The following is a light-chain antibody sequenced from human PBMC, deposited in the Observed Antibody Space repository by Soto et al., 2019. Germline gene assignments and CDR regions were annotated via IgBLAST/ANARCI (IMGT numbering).Light chain of an antibody. CDR1: SSDVGGYNC. CDR2: DVN. Sequence: QSALTQPRSVSGSPGQSVTISCTGTSSDVGGYNCVSWYQQHPGKAPKLMIYDVNKRPSGVPDRFSGSKSGNTASLTISGLRAEDEADYYCCSYAGTYTFVVFGGGTKVTVL. V-gene: IGLV2-11*01. CDR3: CSYAGTYTFVV. J-gene: IGLJ2*01.